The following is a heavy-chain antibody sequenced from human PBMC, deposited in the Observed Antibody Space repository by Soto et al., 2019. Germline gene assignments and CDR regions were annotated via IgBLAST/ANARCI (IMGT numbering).Heavy chain of an antibody. J-gene: IGHJ3*02. Sequence: GGSLRLSCAASGFTFSSYGMHWVRQAPGKGLEWVAVIWYDGSNKYYADSVKGRFTISRDNSKNTLYLQMNSLRAEDTAVYYCARDPWYYDSCGLGGKNAFDIWGQGTMVTVSS. CDR2: IWYDGSNK. CDR3: ARDPWYYDSCGLGGKNAFDI. D-gene: IGHD3-22*01. CDR1: GFTFSSYG. V-gene: IGHV3-33*01.